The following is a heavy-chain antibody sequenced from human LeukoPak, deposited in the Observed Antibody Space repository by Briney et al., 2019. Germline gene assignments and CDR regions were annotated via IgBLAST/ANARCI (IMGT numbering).Heavy chain of an antibody. V-gene: IGHV3-74*01. CDR3: ARDGVGASHDY. D-gene: IGHD1-26*01. Sequence: PGGSLRLSCAASGFTFSTYWMHWVRQTPGKGLVWVSRISRDGTTTTYADSVKGRFTISRDNAKNTLYLEMNSLRAEDTAVYFCARDGVGASHDYWGRGTLVTVSS. J-gene: IGHJ4*02. CDR2: ISRDGTTT. CDR1: GFTFSTYW.